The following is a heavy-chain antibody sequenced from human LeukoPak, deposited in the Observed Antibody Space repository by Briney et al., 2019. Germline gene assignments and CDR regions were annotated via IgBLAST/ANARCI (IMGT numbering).Heavy chain of an antibody. V-gene: IGHV4-34*01. J-gene: IGHJ4*02. CDR2: INHSGST. Sequence: PSETLSLTCAVYGGSFSGYYWSWIRQPPGKGLEWIGEINHSGSTNYNPSLKSRVTISVDTAETQFSLKLSSVTAADTAVYCCASSLYDIVVVVAATTLGAFDYWGQGTLVTVSS. D-gene: IGHD2-15*01. CDR3: ASSLYDIVVVVAATTLGAFDY. CDR1: GGSFSGYY.